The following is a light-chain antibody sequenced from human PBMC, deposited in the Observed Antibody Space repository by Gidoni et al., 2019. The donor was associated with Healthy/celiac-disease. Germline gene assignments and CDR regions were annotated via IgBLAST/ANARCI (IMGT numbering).Light chain of an antibody. J-gene: IGKJ1*01. CDR2: GAS. V-gene: IGKV3-20*01. CDR1: QSVSSSY. Sequence: ELVLTLSPGTLSLSPGERATLSCRASQSVSSSYLDLYQQKHGQAPRLLIYGASSRATGIPDRFSGSGSGTDFTLTIIRLEPEDFAVYYCQQYGSSPWTFGQGTKVEIK. CDR3: QQYGSSPWT.